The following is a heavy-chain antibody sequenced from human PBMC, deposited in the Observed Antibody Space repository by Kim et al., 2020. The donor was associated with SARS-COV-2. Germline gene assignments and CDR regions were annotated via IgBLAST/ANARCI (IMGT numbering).Heavy chain of an antibody. CDR2: ISSSSRTI. CDR1: GFTFSTYS. CDR3: ARDLYCSSPKCYTGNFDY. J-gene: IGHJ4*02. Sequence: GGSLRLSCVGSGFTFSTYSMNWVRQAPGKGLEWVSYISSSSRTIYYADSVKGRFTISRDNAKNSLYLQMNSLRDEDTAVYYCARDLYCSSPKCYTGNFDYWGQGTLVTVSS. V-gene: IGHV3-48*02. D-gene: IGHD2-2*02.